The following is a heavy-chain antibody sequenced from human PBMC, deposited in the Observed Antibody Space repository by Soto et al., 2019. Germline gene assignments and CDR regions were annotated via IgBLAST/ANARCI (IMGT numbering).Heavy chain of an antibody. CDR2: ISYDGSNK. CDR1: GFTFSSYA. D-gene: IGHD3-22*01. V-gene: IGHV3-30-3*01. J-gene: IGHJ4*02. CDR3: ARGYDSSGYGRFDY. Sequence: ESGGGVVQPGRSLRLSCAASGFTFSSYAMHWVRQAPGKGLEGVAVISYDGSNKYYADSVKGRFTISRDNSKNTLYLQMNSLRAEDTAVYYCARGYDSSGYGRFDYWGQGTLVTVSS.